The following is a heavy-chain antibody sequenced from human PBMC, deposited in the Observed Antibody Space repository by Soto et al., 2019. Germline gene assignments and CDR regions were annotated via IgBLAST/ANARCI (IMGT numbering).Heavy chain of an antibody. J-gene: IGHJ4*02. Sequence: PGGSLRLSCAASGFTSTRYSMNWVRQAPGKGLEWVSSISSTTNYIYYGDSMKGRFTISRDNAKNSLYLEMNSLRAEDTAVYYWARESEDLTSNFDYWGQGTLVTVSS. D-gene: IGHD7-27*01. CDR2: ISSTTNYI. V-gene: IGHV3-21*06. CDR1: GFTSTRYS. CDR3: ARESEDLTSNFDY.